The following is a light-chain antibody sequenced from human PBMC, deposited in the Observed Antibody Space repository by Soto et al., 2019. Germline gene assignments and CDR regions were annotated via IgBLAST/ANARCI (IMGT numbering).Light chain of an antibody. Sequence: DIQMTQSPSALSASVGDRVTITCRASQSISNLLAWYQQKPGKAPKLLIFDVSSLETGVPSRFSGSGSGTEFTLTISSLQPDDFATYYCQQYNSYPPWTF. CDR1: QSISNL. V-gene: IGKV1-5*01. CDR3: QQYNSYPPWT. J-gene: IGKJ1*01. CDR2: DVS.